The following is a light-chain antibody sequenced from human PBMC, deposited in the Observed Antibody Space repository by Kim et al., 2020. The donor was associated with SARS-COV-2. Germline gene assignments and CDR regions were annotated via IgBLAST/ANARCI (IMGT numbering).Light chain of an antibody. J-gene: IGKJ4*01. CDR1: QSASDY. Sequence: EIVLTQSPATLSLSPGERATLSCRASQSASDYLAWYQQRPGQAPRLIMYDVSKRAAGIPARFSGSGSGTDFTLTISSLEPEDFALYYCQRRNNWGPTFGGGTKVDIK. CDR3: QRRNNWGPT. V-gene: IGKV3-11*01. CDR2: DVS.